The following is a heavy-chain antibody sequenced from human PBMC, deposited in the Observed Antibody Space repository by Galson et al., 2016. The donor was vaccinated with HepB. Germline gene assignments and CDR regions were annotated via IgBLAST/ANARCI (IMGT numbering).Heavy chain of an antibody. J-gene: IGHJ6*02. CDR2: ISYDGNNK. Sequence: SLRLSCAASGCTFRSYGMHWVRQAPGKGLEWVAVISYDGNNKYYADSVKGRFTISRDNSKNTLYLQMNSLRAEDTAVYYCAKDGRDAYNFNYYYYAMDVWGQGTPVTVSS. D-gene: IGHD5-24*01. V-gene: IGHV3-30*18. CDR3: AKDGRDAYNFNYYYYAMDV. CDR1: GCTFRSYG.